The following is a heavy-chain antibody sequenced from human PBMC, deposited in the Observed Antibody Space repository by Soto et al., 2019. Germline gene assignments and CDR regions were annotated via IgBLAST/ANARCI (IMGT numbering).Heavy chain of an antibody. CDR1: GFTFSTYA. J-gene: IGHJ6*02. CDR2: VTNLGGTI. CDR3: ARDQDTAMTRMASGGMDV. V-gene: IGHV3-23*01. D-gene: IGHD5-18*01. Sequence: ALRLSCAASGFTFSTYAMSWVRQAPGTGLEWVSGVTNLGGTINYADSVKGRFTISRDNSKNTLYLQMNSLRAEDTAVYYCARDQDTAMTRMASGGMDVWGQGTTVTVSS.